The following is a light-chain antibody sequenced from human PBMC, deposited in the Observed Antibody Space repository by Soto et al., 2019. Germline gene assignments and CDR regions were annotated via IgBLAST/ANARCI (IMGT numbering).Light chain of an antibody. V-gene: IGKV1-33*01. CDR3: QQYDTFPPT. CDR1: QDIRSY. Sequence: DIQMTQSPYSLSAFVGDRVTITCQASQDIRSYLNWYQQKPGKAPKLLIYDASSLETGVPSRFSGSGSGRDFALTISSLHPEDIATYYCQQYDTFPPTFGQGTKL. J-gene: IGKJ2*01. CDR2: DAS.